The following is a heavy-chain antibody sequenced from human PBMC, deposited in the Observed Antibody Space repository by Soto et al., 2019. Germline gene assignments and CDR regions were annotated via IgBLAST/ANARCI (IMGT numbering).Heavy chain of an antibody. J-gene: IGHJ4*02. CDR2: INSRSSVI. CDR3: VRDLNWGFDY. Sequence: GGSLRLSCAASGFTFSSYSINWVRQAPGKGLEWISYINSRSSVIRYADSVQGRFVISRDNAKNSLYLQMNSLKDEDSAVYYCVRDLNWGFDYWGLGALVTVSS. CDR1: GFTFSSYS. V-gene: IGHV3-48*02. D-gene: IGHD7-27*01.